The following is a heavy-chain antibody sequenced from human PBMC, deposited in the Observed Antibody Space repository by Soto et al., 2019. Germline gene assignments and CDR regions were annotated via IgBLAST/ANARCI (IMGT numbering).Heavy chain of an antibody. CDR2: TYYRSKWYN. D-gene: IGHD1-7*01. J-gene: IGHJ5*02. CDR1: GDSVSSNSAA. CDR3: ASGGGDWNSRGVDWFDP. Sequence: PSQTLSLTCAISGDSVSSNSAAWNWIRQSPSRGLEWLGRTYYRSKWYNDYAVSVKSRITINPDTSKNQFSLQLNSVTPEDTAVYYCASGGGDWNSRGVDWFDPWGQGTLVTVSS. V-gene: IGHV6-1*01.